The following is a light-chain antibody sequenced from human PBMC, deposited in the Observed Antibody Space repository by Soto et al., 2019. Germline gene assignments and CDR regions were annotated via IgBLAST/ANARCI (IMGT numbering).Light chain of an antibody. Sequence: IQMTQPPSSLSASLGDRVTVTCRASQKIHNFVSWYQQKPGKAPKLLIYAASTLQSGVPSRFSGSGSGTDFTLTISCLQSEDFATYYCQQYYSYPYTFGQGTKLEIK. CDR2: AAS. CDR3: QQYYSYPYT. V-gene: IGKV1-8*01. CDR1: QKIHNF. J-gene: IGKJ2*01.